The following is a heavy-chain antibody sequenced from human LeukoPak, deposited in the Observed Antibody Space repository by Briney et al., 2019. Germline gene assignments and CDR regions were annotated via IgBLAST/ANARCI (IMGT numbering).Heavy chain of an antibody. CDR1: GFTFSSYS. CDR3: ARGQLRD. V-gene: IGHV3-21*01. J-gene: IGHJ4*02. D-gene: IGHD1-1*01. CDR2: ISSSSSYM. Sequence: GGSLRLSCAASGFTFSSYSMNWVRQAPGKGLEWVSSISSSSSYMYYADSVKGRFTISRDNAKNSLYLQTNSLRAEDTAVYYCARGQLRDWGQGTLVTVSS.